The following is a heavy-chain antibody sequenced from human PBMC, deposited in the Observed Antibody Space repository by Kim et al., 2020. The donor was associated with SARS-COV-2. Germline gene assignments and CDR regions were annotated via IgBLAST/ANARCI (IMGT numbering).Heavy chain of an antibody. V-gene: IGHV1-46*01. Sequence: TGKAQKFQGRVTLTSDTCSNTVYMELSSVISEDTAIYYCARGPPGGGWFDPWGQGTLVTVSS. CDR2: T. D-gene: IGHD3-16*01. J-gene: IGHJ5*02. CDR3: ARGPPGGGWFDP.